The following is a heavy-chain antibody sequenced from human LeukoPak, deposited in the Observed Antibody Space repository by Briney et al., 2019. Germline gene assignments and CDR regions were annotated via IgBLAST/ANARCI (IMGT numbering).Heavy chain of an antibody. D-gene: IGHD6-13*01. J-gene: IGHJ6*03. CDR3: AKDTAADGYNYMDV. V-gene: IGHV1-46*01. CDR1: GYTFTSYY. Sequence: ASVKVSCKASGYTFTSYYMHWVRQAPGQGLEWMGIINPSGGSASYAQKFQGRVTMTRDMSTSTVYMELSSLRAEDTAVYYCAKDTAADGYNYMDVWGKGTTVTISS. CDR2: INPSGGSA.